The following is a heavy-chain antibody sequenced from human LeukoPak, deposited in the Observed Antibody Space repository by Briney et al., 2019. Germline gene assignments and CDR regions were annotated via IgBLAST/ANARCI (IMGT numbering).Heavy chain of an antibody. V-gene: IGHV3-53*01. J-gene: IGHJ4*02. CDR2: IYSGGST. D-gene: IGHD1-1*01. Sequence: GGSLRLSCAASGFTVSSNYMSWVRQAPGKGLEWVSVIYSGGSTYYADSVKGRFIISRDNSKNTLYLQMNSLRAEDTAVYYCACGTTGTTPGDYWGQGTLVTVSS. CDR3: ACGTTGTTPGDY. CDR1: GFTVSSNY.